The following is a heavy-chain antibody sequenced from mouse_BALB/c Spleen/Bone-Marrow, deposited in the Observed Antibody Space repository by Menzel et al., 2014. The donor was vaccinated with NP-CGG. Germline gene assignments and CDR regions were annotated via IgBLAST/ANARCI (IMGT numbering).Heavy chain of an antibody. CDR2: ISTYSGNT. V-gene: IGHV1-67*01. CDR1: GYTFTDYA. D-gene: IGHD2-4*01. Sequence: QVHLQQPGPELVRPGVSVKISCKGSGYTFTDYAMHWVKPSHAKSLEWIGVISTYSGNTNYNQKFKGKATMTVDKSSSTAYMELARLTSEDSAIYYCARGSYYDPAWFAYWGQGTLVTVSA. CDR3: ARGSYYDPAWFAY. J-gene: IGHJ3*01.